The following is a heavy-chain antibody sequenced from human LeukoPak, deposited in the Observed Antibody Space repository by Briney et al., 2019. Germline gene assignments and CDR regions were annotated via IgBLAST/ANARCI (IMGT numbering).Heavy chain of an antibody. J-gene: IGHJ4*02. CDR3: ARDLGSSGWYSYFDY. V-gene: IGHV3-30-3*01. CDR1: GFTFSSYA. CDR2: ISYDGSNK. Sequence: PGRSLKLSCAASGFTFSSYAMHWVRQAPGKGLEWVAVISYDGSNKYYADSVKGRFTISRDNSKNTLYLQMNSLRAEDTAVYYCARDLGSSGWYSYFDYWGQGTLVTVSS. D-gene: IGHD6-19*01.